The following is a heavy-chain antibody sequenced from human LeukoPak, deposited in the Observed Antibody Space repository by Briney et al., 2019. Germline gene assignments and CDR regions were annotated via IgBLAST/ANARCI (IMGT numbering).Heavy chain of an antibody. CDR1: GFTFNNYW. D-gene: IGHD5-18*01. Sequence: PEGSLRLSCAASGFTFNNYWMHWVRQAPGKGLVWVSRISKDGSTTNYADSVKGRFTISRDNAKNTLYLQMNSLTAEDTALYYCARGASSGYRIDYWGQGTLVTVSS. J-gene: IGHJ4*02. CDR3: ARGASSGYRIDY. CDR2: ISKDGSTT. V-gene: IGHV3-74*01.